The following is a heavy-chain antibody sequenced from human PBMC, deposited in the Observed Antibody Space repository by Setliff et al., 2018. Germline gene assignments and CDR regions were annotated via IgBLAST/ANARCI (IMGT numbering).Heavy chain of an antibody. CDR2: IYYSGST. Sequence: SETLSLTCTVPGDSISSSSYYWGWIRQPPGKGLEWIGCIYYSGSTYYNPSLKSRVTISVDTSKNQFSLKLTSVTAADTAVYYCATPGRRSGESIDYWGQGTLVTVSS. V-gene: IGHV4-39*01. CDR1: GDSISSSSYY. J-gene: IGHJ4*02. CDR3: ATPGRRSGESIDY. D-gene: IGHD3-10*01.